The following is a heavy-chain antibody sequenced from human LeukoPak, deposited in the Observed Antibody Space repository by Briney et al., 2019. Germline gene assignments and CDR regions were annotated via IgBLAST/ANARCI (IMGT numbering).Heavy chain of an antibody. Sequence: GGSLRLSCAASGFTFDDYDMSWVRRAPGKGLEWVSDINWNGGSTGYADSVKGRFTISRDNAKNSLYLQMNSLRAEDTALYYCAREGIVGGADAFDIWGQGTMVTVSS. D-gene: IGHD3-10*01. J-gene: IGHJ3*02. CDR3: AREGIVGGADAFDI. V-gene: IGHV3-20*04. CDR1: GFTFDDYD. CDR2: INWNGGST.